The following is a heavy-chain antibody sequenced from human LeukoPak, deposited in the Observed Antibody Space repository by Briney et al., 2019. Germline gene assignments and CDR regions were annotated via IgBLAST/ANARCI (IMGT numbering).Heavy chain of an antibody. CDR2: ISSSGSTI. D-gene: IGHD3-9*01. V-gene: IGHV3-48*03. Sequence: PGGSLRLSCAASGFTFSSYEMNWVRQAPGKGLEWVSYISSSGSTIYYADSVKGRFTISRDNAKNSLCLQMNSLRAEDTAVYYCARQRGDILTGYYMPRGFDYWGQGTLVTVSS. J-gene: IGHJ4*02. CDR1: GFTFSSYE. CDR3: ARQRGDILTGYYMPRGFDY.